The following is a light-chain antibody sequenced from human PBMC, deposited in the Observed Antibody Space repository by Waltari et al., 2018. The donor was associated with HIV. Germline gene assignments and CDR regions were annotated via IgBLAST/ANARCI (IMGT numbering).Light chain of an antibody. V-gene: IGKV3-20*01. CDR2: GAS. Sequence: EIVLTQSPGTLSLSPGARATLSCRSSQSVSSSYLAWYQQTPGQAPRLLIYGASSRATGIPDRFSGSGSATDFTLTISRLEPEDFAVYYCQQYGSSLIFTFGPGTKVDIK. J-gene: IGKJ3*01. CDR1: QSVSSSY. CDR3: QQYGSSLIFT.